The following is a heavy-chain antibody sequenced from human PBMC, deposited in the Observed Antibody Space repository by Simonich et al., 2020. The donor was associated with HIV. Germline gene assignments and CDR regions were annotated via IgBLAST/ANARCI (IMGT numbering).Heavy chain of an antibody. CDR1: GFTFSSYE. CDR2: IISSGFTI. J-gene: IGHJ4*02. Sequence: EVQLVESGGGLVQPGGSLRLSCAASGFTFSSYEMNWVRQAPGKGLGWISYIISSGFTIHYADSVKGRFTISRDNTKNSLYLQMNSLRVEDTAVYFCVRESLGLDYWGQGTLVTVSS. CDR3: VRESLGLDY. V-gene: IGHV3-48*03.